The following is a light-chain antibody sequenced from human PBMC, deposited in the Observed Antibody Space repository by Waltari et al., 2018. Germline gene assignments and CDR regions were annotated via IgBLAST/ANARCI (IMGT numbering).Light chain of an antibody. J-gene: IGLJ2*01. CDR1: YNDVEHYNL. CDR3: CSYARAGTLL. Sequence: SALPQPASVSGSPGQSITISCSGTYNDVEHYNLFSWYHHSPGKAPNLLIYDVNRRPSGVSSRFAGSKSGNTSSLTISGLQAEDEADYYCCSYARAGTLLFGGGTKLTVL. V-gene: IGLV2-23*02. CDR2: DVN.